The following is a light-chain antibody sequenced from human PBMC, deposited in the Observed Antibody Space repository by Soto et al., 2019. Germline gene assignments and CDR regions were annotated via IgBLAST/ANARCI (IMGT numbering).Light chain of an antibody. Sequence: QSALTQSPSASASPGQSVTLSCTGSSGDIGAYNYVSWYQQHPGKAPKLIIYEVNKRPSGVPDRFSGSKSGITASLTVSGLQADDEADYYCGAHAGSNTWVFGGGTKLTV. V-gene: IGLV2-8*01. CDR3: GAHAGSNTWV. CDR1: SGDIGAYNY. J-gene: IGLJ3*02. CDR2: EVN.